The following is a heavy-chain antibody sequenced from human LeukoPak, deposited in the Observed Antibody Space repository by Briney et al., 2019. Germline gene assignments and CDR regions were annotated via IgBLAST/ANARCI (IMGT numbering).Heavy chain of an antibody. D-gene: IGHD3-9*01. CDR3: ATAYYDILTGYYRGDWFDP. V-gene: IGHV1-24*01. Sequence: GASVKVSCKVSGYTLTELSMHWVRQAPGKGLEWMGGFDPEDGETIYAQKFQGRVTTTEETSTDTAYMELSSLRSEDTAVYYCATAYYDILTGYYRGDWFDPWGQGTLVTVSS. CDR2: FDPEDGET. CDR1: GYTLTELS. J-gene: IGHJ5*02.